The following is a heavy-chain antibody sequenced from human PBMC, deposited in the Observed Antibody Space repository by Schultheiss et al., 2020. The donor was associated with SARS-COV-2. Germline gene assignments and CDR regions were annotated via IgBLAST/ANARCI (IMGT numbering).Heavy chain of an antibody. D-gene: IGHD2-21*02. CDR2: ISYDGSNK. CDR3: VKDSGQYCGGDCYSDY. Sequence: GGSLRLSCAASGFTVSSNYMSWVRQAPGKGLEWVAVISYDGSNKYYADSVKGRFTISRDNSKNTLYLQMNSLRAEDTAVYYCVKDSGQYCGGDCYSDYWGQGTLVTVSS. V-gene: IGHV3-30*18. CDR1: GFTVSSNY. J-gene: IGHJ4*02.